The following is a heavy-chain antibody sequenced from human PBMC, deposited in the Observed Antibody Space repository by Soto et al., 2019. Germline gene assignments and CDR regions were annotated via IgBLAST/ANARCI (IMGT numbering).Heavy chain of an antibody. J-gene: IGHJ6*03. D-gene: IGHD6-6*01. CDR1: GFTFDDYA. CDR2: ISWNSGNI. CDR3: TKSSSYTYNYYMDV. V-gene: IGHV3-9*01. Sequence: EVQLVESGGGLVQPGRSLRLSCAASGFTFDDYAMHWVRQPPGKGLEWVSGISWNSGNIGYADSVKGRFTISRHNAKNSLYLQMKSLRAEDTALYYCTKSSSYTYNYYMDVWGKGTTVTVSS.